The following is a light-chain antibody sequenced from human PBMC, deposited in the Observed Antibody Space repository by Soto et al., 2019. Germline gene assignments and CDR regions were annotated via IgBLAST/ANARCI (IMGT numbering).Light chain of an antibody. J-gene: IGKJ4*01. V-gene: IGKV3-20*01. Sequence: EIVLTQSPGTLSLSPGERATLSCRASQSVSSRCLAWYQQKPGQAPRLLIYDASSRATGIPDRFSGSGSGTDFTLTISRLEPGDFAVYYCQHHGNSLPLTVGGGTKVDI. CDR3: QHHGNSLPLT. CDR2: DAS. CDR1: QSVSSRC.